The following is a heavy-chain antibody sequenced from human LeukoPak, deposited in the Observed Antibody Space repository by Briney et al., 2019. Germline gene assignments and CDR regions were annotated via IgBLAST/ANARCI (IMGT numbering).Heavy chain of an antibody. D-gene: IGHD2-8*01. Sequence: GGSLRLSCAASGFTFSSYSMNWVRQAPGKGLEWVSSISSSSSYIYYADSVKGRFTISRDNAKNSLYLQMNSLRAEDTAVYYCARVFAQYYCTNGVCYNDYWGQGTLVTVSS. CDR2: ISSSSSYI. CDR3: ARVFAQYYCTNGVCYNDY. J-gene: IGHJ4*02. V-gene: IGHV3-21*01. CDR1: GFTFSSYS.